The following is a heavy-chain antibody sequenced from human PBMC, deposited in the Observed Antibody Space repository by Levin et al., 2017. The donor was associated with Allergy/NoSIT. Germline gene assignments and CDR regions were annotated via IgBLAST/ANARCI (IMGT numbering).Heavy chain of an antibody. CDR1: GFTFSSYA. V-gene: IGHV3-23*01. CDR3: AKIGSRCSGGSCYGTLDY. D-gene: IGHD2-15*01. J-gene: IGHJ4*02. CDR2: ISGSGGST. Sequence: HTGGSLRLSCAASGFTFSSYAMSWVRQAPGKGLEWVSAISGSGGSTYYADSVKGRFTISRDNSKNTLYLQMNSLRAEDTAVYYCAKIGSRCSGGSCYGTLDYWGQGTLVTVSS.